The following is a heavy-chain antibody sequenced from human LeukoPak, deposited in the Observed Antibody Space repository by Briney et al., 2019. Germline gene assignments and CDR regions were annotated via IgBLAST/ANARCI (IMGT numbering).Heavy chain of an antibody. V-gene: IGHV1-2*06. D-gene: IGHD4-17*01. CDR3: ARGQPYGDYNYFDP. J-gene: IGHJ5*02. CDR1: GYTFIGYY. CDR2: INPSTGGT. Sequence: EASVKVSCKAAGYTFIGYYMHWVRQAPGQGLEWMGRINPSTGGTNSAQKFQGRVTMTRDTSISTAYMELNRLTSDDTAIYYCARGQPYGDYNYFDPWGQGTLVTVSS.